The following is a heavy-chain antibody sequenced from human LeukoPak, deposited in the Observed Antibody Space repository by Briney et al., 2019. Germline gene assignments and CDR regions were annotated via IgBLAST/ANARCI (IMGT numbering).Heavy chain of an antibody. V-gene: IGHV3-30*18. Sequence: GGSLRLSCAASRFTFSSYGMHWVRQAPGKGLEWVAVISYDGNNRYYADSVKGRFTISRYNSKNTLYLQMNSLRAEDTAVCYCAKVKGEVIGAFDIWGQGTMVTVSS. CDR1: RFTFSSYG. CDR3: AKVKGEVIGAFDI. J-gene: IGHJ3*02. CDR2: ISYDGNNR. D-gene: IGHD3-16*01.